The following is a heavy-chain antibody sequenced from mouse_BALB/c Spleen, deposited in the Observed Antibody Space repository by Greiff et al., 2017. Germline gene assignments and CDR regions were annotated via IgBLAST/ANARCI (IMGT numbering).Heavy chain of an antibody. Sequence: QVQLQQPGAELVKPGASVKLSCKASGYTFTSYWMHWVKQRPGQGLEWIGEIDPSDSYTNYNQKFKGKATLTVDKSSSTAYMQLSSLTSEDSAVYYCARGYGSSYDFDYWGQGTTLTVSS. CDR2: IDPSDSYT. CDR1: GYTFTSYW. J-gene: IGHJ2*01. CDR3: ARGYGSSYDFDY. V-gene: IGHV1-69*02. D-gene: IGHD1-1*01.